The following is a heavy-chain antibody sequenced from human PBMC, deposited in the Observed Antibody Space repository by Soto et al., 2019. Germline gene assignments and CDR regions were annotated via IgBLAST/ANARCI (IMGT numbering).Heavy chain of an antibody. CDR3: GRGRSGQIVVFY. V-gene: IGHV1-2*02. CDR1: GYTFADFY. Sequence: ASVKVSCKASGYTFADFYIHWVRQAPGQGFEWMGWMNPNTGGASYAQKFLGRVTMTRDMSITTVYMQLNNLSPDDTAVYYCGRGRSGQIVVFYWGQGTPVTVSS. CDR2: MNPNTGGA. D-gene: IGHD1-26*01. J-gene: IGHJ4*02.